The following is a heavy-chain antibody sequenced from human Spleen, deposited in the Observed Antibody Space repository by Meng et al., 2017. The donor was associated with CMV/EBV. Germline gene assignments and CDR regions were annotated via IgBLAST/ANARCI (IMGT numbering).Heavy chain of an antibody. CDR2: INFDGAMT. CDR3: ARDLSWNQIGY. Sequence: GESLKISCAASGFSFSNYWMHWVRQAPGKGLEWVSRINFDGAMTTYADSVEGRFTVSRDNAKNTLYLQMNSLRVEDTAFYYCARDLSWNQIGYWGQGTLVTVSS. CDR1: GFSFSNYW. V-gene: IGHV3-74*01. J-gene: IGHJ4*02. D-gene: IGHD1-1*01.